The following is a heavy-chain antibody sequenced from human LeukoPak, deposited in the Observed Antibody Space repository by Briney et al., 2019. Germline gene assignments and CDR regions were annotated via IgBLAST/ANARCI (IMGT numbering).Heavy chain of an antibody. V-gene: IGHV5-51*01. CDR1: GYNFTSFW. Sequence: GESLKISCKGSGYNFTSFWIGWVRQMPGKGLEWMGIIFPGDSDTRYRPPFQGQVTISADKSTSTAYLQWSRLKASDTAMYYCARENRGPRYYPFEYDPWGQGTLVTVST. CDR2: IFPGDSDT. J-gene: IGHJ5*02. CDR3: ARENRGPRYYPFEYDP. D-gene: IGHD3-22*01.